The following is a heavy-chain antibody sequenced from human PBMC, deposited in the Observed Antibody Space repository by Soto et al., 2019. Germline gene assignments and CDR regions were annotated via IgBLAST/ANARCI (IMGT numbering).Heavy chain of an antibody. D-gene: IGHD5-12*01. J-gene: IGHJ4*02. V-gene: IGHV3-30-3*01. CDR1: GFTFSNYS. CDR3: AREWSVANPGY. Sequence: GGSLRLSCAASGFTFSNYSMHWVRQAPGKGLEWVAVISKDGDKKYYADSVKGRFTISRDNSKNTPYLQMNSLRPEDTAVHYCAREWSVANPGYWGQGTQVTVSS. CDR2: ISKDGDKK.